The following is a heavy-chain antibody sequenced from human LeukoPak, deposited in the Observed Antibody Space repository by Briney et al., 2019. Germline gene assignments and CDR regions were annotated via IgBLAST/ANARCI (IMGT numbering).Heavy chain of an antibody. J-gene: IGHJ6*04. CDR2: ISGSGGST. Sequence: HSGGSLRLSCAASGFTFSNYAMSWVRQAPGKGLEWVSAISGSGGSTYYADSVKGWFTISRDNSKNTLYLQMNSLRAEDTAVYYCAKDRVYCSGGSCPPDYGMDVWGKGTTVTVSS. CDR1: GFTFSNYA. CDR3: AKDRVYCSGGSCPPDYGMDV. D-gene: IGHD2-15*01. V-gene: IGHV3-23*01.